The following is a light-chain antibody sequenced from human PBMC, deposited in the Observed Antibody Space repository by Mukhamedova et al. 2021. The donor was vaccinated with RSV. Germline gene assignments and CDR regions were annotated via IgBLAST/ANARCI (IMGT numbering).Light chain of an antibody. J-gene: IGKJ2*01. Sequence: WYQRRVHGESPKLLIYKATNLQSGVPSRFSGSGSGTEFTLTISSLQPGDSATYYCQQCDTFPYTFGQGTKLDIK. CDR2: KAT. V-gene: IGKV1-5*03. CDR3: QQCDTFPYT.